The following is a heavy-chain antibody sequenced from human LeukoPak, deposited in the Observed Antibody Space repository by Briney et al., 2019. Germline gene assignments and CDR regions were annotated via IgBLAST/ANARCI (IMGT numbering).Heavy chain of an antibody. CDR3: ARDQRYCSSSSCPWEPFDY. J-gene: IGHJ4*02. CDR2: IKQDGSEK. V-gene: IGHV3-7*05. D-gene: IGHD2-2*01. Sequence: GGSLRLSCAASGFTFTTYWMGWVRQAPGKGLEWVANIKQDGSEKYYVDSVKGRFTISRDNAKNSLYLQMNSLRAKDTAVYYCARDQRYCSSSSCPWEPFDYWGQGTLVTVSS. CDR1: GFTFTTYW.